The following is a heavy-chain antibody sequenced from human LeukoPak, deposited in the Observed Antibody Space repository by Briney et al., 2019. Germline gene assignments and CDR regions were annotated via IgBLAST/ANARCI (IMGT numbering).Heavy chain of an antibody. J-gene: IGHJ2*01. Sequence: APVKVSCKASGYTFTGYYMHWVRQAPGQGLEWMGRIIPILNIADNAQKFQGRMTITADKSTSTAYMELSSLKSEDTAVYYCARDLSAVAGTGYFDLWGRGTLVTVSS. CDR2: IIPILNIA. CDR3: ARDLSAVAGTGYFDL. V-gene: IGHV1-69*04. CDR1: GYTFTGYY. D-gene: IGHD6-19*01.